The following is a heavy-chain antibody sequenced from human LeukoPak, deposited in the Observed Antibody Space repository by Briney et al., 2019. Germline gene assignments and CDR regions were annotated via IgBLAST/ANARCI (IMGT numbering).Heavy chain of an antibody. V-gene: IGHV1-2*02. Sequence: ASVKVSCKTSGYTFTCSYMHWVRQGPGQGLEWMGWINPHSSVANYGQGFQGRVTMTTDTSLSAAYMELRWLTSDDTAVYYCARERGGNSPFDSWGQGTLVTVSS. CDR1: GYTFTCSY. CDR3: ARERGGNSPFDS. CDR2: INPHSSVA. D-gene: IGHD4-23*01. J-gene: IGHJ4*02.